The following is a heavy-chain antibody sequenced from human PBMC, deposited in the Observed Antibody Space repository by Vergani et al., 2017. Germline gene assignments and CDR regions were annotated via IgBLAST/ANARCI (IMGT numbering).Heavy chain of an antibody. J-gene: IGHJ6*02. CDR1: GGSISSYY. CDR2: IYYSGST. Sequence: QVQLQESGPGLVKPSETLSLTCTVSGGSISSYYWSWIRQPPGKGLEWIGYIYYSGSTNYNPSLKSRVTISVDTSKNQFSLKLSSVTAADTAVYYCARAYCGGDCDYYYYYGMDVWGQGTTVTVSS. CDR3: ARAYCGGDCDYYYYYGMDV. D-gene: IGHD2-21*02. V-gene: IGHV4-59*01.